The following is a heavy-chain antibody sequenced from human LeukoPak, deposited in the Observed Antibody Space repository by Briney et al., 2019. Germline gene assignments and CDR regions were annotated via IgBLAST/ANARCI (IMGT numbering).Heavy chain of an antibody. CDR1: GDSVSSYY. Sequence: PSETLSLTCTVSGDSVSSYYWMWIRQPPGKGLEWIGYIYYNGSSNYNPSLRSRVTMSVDSSNNQFSLRLRSVTAADTAVYYCARGFRQQLATGWFDPWGQGSLVIVSS. CDR3: ARGFRQQLATGWFDP. D-gene: IGHD5-12*01. V-gene: IGHV4-59*02. CDR2: IYYNGSS. J-gene: IGHJ5*02.